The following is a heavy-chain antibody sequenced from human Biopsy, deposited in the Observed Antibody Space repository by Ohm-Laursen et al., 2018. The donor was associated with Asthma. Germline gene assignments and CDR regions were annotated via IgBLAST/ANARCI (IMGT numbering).Heavy chain of an antibody. CDR2: ISVYNGNT. CDR1: GYTFNSAG. D-gene: IGHD5-12*01. V-gene: IGHV1-18*01. J-gene: IGHJ5*02. CDR3: AATGYSGYYYRT. Sequence: SVKVSCKTSGYTFNSAGITWVRQAPGQGLEWMGWISVYNGNTKVAQKLQDRVTMITDTSTSTAYMELRSLRSDDTAVYFCAATGYSGYYYRTWGQGTLVTVSP.